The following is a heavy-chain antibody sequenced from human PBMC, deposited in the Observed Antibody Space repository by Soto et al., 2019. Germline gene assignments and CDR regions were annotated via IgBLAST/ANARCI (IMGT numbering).Heavy chain of an antibody. Sequence: QLQLQESGPGLVKPSETLSLTCTVSGGSISSSNYYWGWIRQPPGKGLEWIGSIYYSGSTYYNPSLKRRVTITVDTAKNQFSLKLSPVTAADTAVYYCATQEVGGSYVYTFDPWGQGTLVTVSS. CDR1: GGSISSSNYY. D-gene: IGHD1-26*01. CDR3: ATQEVGGSYVYTFDP. V-gene: IGHV4-39*01. J-gene: IGHJ5*02. CDR2: IYYSGST.